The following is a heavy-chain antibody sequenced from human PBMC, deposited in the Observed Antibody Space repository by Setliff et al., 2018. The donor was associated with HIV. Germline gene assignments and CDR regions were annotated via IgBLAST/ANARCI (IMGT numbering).Heavy chain of an antibody. CDR1: GFTFDDYA. V-gene: IGHV3-43D*03. J-gene: IGHJ4*02. D-gene: IGHD2-8*01. CDR2: INWNGGRT. CDR3: VLYSTGASRFDY. Sequence: GGSLRLSCAASGFTFDDYAMYWVRQAPGKALEWVSLINWNGGRTFYPDSVKGRFTISRDNSENFLYLQMHSLRLDDTAIYYCVLYSTGASRFDYWGQGTLVTVSS.